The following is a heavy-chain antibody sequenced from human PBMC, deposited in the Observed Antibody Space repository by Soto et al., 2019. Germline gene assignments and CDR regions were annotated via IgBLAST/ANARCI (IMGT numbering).Heavy chain of an antibody. D-gene: IGHD3-16*01. CDR3: ASGGDYYYYYYMDV. CDR1: GFTVSSNY. Sequence: GGSLRLSCAASGFTVSSNYMSWVRQAPGKGLEWVSVIYSGGSTYYADSVKGRFTISRDNSKNTLYLQMNSLRAEDTAVYYCASGGDYYYYYYMDVWGKGTTVTVSS. CDR2: IYSGGST. V-gene: IGHV3-66*01. J-gene: IGHJ6*03.